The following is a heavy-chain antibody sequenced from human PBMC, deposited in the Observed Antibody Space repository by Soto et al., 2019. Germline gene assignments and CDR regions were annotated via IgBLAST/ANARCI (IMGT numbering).Heavy chain of an antibody. D-gene: IGHD4-17*01. CDR1: GFTVSSNY. CDR2: IYSRGNT. V-gene: IGHV3-53*01. CDR3: ATRLDPIREDALDI. J-gene: IGHJ3*02. Sequence: ESGGGLIQPGGSLRLSCAASGFTVSSNYMTWVRQAPGKGLEWVSVIYSRGNTYYADSVKGRFTISRDNAKNTLNLQMNSLRAEETAVYYCATRLDPIREDALDIWGQGTTVTVSS.